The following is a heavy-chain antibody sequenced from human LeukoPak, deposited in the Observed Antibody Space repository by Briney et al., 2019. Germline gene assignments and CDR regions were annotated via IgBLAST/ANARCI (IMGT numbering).Heavy chain of an antibody. D-gene: IGHD3-10*01. CDR3: ARGSTPRPLWFGESYYYYGMDV. J-gene: IGHJ6*02. CDR1: GGSISSGGYY. Sequence: SETLSLTCTVSGGSISSGGYYWSWIRQHPGKGLEWIGYIYYSGSTYYNPSLKSRVTISVDTSKNQFSLKLSSVTAADTAVYYCARGSTPRPLWFGESYYYYGMDVWGQGTTVTVSS. CDR2: IYYSGST. V-gene: IGHV4-31*03.